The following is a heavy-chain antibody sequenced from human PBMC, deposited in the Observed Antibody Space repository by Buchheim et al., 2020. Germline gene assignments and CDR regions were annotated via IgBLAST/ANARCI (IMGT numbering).Heavy chain of an antibody. CDR3: AKALYGDYGGGFDS. CDR2: VSWNSGVI. D-gene: IGHD4-17*01. J-gene: IGHJ4*02. V-gene: IGHV3-9*01. CDR1: GFSFGDYA. Sequence: EVQLVESGGALVQPGRSLRLSCAASGFSFGDYAIHWVRQAPGKGLEWVSGVSWNSGVIEYADSVRGRFTVSRDNAQHPLYLEMDRLRPEDTALYYCAKALYGDYGGGFDSWGQGT.